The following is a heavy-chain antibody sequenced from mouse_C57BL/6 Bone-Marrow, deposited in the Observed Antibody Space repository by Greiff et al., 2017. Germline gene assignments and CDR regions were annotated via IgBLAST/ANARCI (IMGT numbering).Heavy chain of an antibody. CDR2: ISDGGSYT. CDR3: ARATIVTRDAY. V-gene: IGHV5-4*03. D-gene: IGHD2-5*01. CDR1: GFTFSSYA. J-gene: IGHJ3*01. Sequence: EVKLVESGGGLVKPGGSLKLSCAASGFTFSSYAMSWVRQTPEKRLEWVATISDGGSYTYYPDNVKGRFTISRDNAKNNLYLQMSHLKSEDTAMYYCARATIVTRDAYWGQGTLVTVSA.